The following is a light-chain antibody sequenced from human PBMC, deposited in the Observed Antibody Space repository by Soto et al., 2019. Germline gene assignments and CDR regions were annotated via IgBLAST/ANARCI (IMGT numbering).Light chain of an antibody. CDR2: RIF. V-gene: IGKV3-20*01. CDR1: QSVSGY. Sequence: EIVMTQSPGTVSVFPGETVTLSCRASQSVSGYLDWFHQKPGQAPRLVLLRIFTRAIGVPARFSGSGSGTDFTLTISRLEPEDFAVYYCQQYGNSPITFGQGTRLEIK. J-gene: IGKJ5*01. CDR3: QQYGNSPIT.